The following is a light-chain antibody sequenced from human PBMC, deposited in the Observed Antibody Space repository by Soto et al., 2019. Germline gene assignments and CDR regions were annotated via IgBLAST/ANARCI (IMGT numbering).Light chain of an antibody. J-gene: IGKJ2*01. CDR3: QQWGT. CDR2: DAS. Sequence: DIQMTQSPSSLSASVGDRVTITCQASQDISNYLNWYQQKPGKAPKPLIYDASNLETGVPSRFSGSGSGTDFTFTISSLQPEDIATYYCQQWGTFGQGTKLEIK. V-gene: IGKV1-33*01. CDR1: QDISNY.